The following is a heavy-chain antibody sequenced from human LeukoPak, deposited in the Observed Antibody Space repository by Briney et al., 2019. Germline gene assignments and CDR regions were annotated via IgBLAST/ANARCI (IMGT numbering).Heavy chain of an antibody. Sequence: GESLKISCKGSGYSFTSYWIGWVRQMPGKGLEWMGIIYPGDSDTRYSPSFQGQVTISADKSISTAYLQWSSLKASDTAMYYCARGAYCGGDCYSIYAFDIWGQGTMVTVSS. CDR1: GYSFTSYW. J-gene: IGHJ3*02. V-gene: IGHV5-51*01. D-gene: IGHD2-21*02. CDR2: IYPGDSDT. CDR3: ARGAYCGGDCYSIYAFDI.